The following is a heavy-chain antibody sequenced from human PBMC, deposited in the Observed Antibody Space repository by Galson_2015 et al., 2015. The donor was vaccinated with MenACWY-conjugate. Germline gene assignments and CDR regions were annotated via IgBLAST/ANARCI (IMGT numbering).Heavy chain of an antibody. Sequence: SLRLSCAASGFIFSDSGMHWVRQASGKGLEWVGRITSKGNGYVTEYGAAVKGRFTVSRDDSKNTAYLQMNSLKTEDTAVYYCTRVKLTSGEYYDAFDIWGQGTMVTVSS. J-gene: IGHJ3*02. CDR1: GFIFSDSG. D-gene: IGHD2/OR15-2a*01. CDR2: ITSKGNGYVT. V-gene: IGHV3-73*01. CDR3: TRVKLTSGEYYDAFDI.